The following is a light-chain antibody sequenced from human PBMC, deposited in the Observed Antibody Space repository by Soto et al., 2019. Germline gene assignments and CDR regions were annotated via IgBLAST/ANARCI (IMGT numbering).Light chain of an antibody. CDR3: QQYGSSPRT. V-gene: IGKV3-20*01. CDR2: GAS. J-gene: IGKJ1*01. Sequence: EIVLTQSPGTLSLSPGERATLSCRASQSVRNSYLAWYQQKPGQAPRLLIYGASSRATGIPDRFSGSVSGTDVTLTISRLEPEDFAVYYCQQYGSSPRTFGQGTKVEIK. CDR1: QSVRNSY.